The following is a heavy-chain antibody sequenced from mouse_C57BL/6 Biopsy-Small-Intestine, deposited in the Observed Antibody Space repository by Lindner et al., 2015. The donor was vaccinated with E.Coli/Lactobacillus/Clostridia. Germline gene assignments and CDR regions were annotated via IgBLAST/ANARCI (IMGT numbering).Heavy chain of an antibody. Sequence: VQLQESGPDLVKPGASVELSCKASGYTFTSHDINWVKQRPGQGLEWIGWIYPREGSTKYNEKFKGKATLTVDTSSSTANMEPHSLTSEDSAVYFCARWTYDYDEGWYFDVWGTGTTVTVSS. V-gene: IGHV1-85*01. D-gene: IGHD2-4*01. CDR1: GYTFTSHD. CDR3: ARWTYDYDEGWYFDV. CDR2: IYPREGST. J-gene: IGHJ1*03.